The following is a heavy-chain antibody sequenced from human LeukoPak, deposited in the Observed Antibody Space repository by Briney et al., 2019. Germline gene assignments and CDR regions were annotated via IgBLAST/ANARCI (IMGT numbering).Heavy chain of an antibody. Sequence: KPSETLSLTCAVYGGSFSGYYWTWIRQPPGKGLEWIGEINHSGSTNYNPSLKSRVTISVDTSKNQFSLKLSSVTAADTAVYYCARDRGPNWFDPWGQGTLVTVSS. V-gene: IGHV4-34*01. CDR1: GGSFSGYY. CDR3: ARDRGPNWFDP. D-gene: IGHD3-16*02. CDR2: INHSGST. J-gene: IGHJ5*02.